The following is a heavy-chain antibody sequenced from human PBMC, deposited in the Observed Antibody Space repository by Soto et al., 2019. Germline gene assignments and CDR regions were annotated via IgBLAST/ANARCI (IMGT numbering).Heavy chain of an antibody. V-gene: IGHV2-5*02. CDR3: AHRDSTGTPTYFDS. D-gene: IGHD1-1*01. Sequence: QLTLKEAGPTLVQPTETLTLTCTFSGFSFTTTRMGVGWTRQPPGKALEWLAIMYWDGESRYNPLLRRRLTLTADTSKNQVVLTMTNMDPKDTATYYCAHRDSTGTPTYFDSWGQGSPVTVAS. CDR1: GFSFTTTRMG. CDR2: MYWDGES. J-gene: IGHJ4*02.